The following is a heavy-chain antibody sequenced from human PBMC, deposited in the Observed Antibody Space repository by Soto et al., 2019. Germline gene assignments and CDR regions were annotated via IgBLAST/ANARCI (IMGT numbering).Heavy chain of an antibody. V-gene: IGHV1-46*01. D-gene: IGHD3-3*01. Sequence: ASVKVSCKASGYTFTNYHIHWVRQAPEDGLEWMGRINPSGGTTIYAQKFHGRVTMTRDTSISTAYMELSSLRSEDTAVYYCARGGPIGDFWSGYYNDYYYMDVWGKGTTVTVSS. CDR1: GYTFTNYH. J-gene: IGHJ6*03. CDR2: INPSGGTT. CDR3: ARGGPIGDFWSGYYNDYYYMDV.